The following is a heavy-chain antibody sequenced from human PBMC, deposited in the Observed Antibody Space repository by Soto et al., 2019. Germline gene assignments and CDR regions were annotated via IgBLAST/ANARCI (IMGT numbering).Heavy chain of an antibody. CDR2: SRNKANSFST. Sequence: GALRLSCEVSGFTFSDHYMDWVRQAPGKGLEWVGRSRNKANSFSTAYAPSVKGRFTISRDDSKSSLYLQMNSLKTDDTAVYYCTRIAYNYGPGDYWGQGTLVTVSS. CDR3: TRIAYNYGPGDY. V-gene: IGHV3-72*01. D-gene: IGHD2-21*01. J-gene: IGHJ4*02. CDR1: GFTFSDHY.